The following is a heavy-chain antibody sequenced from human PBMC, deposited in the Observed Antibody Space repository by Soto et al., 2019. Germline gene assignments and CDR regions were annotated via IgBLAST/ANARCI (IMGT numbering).Heavy chain of an antibody. CDR2: ISSTGGYI. D-gene: IGHD5-12*01. J-gene: IGHJ6*03. CDR3: ARGRATTYYYYYMDV. CDR1: EFAFSTGR. Sequence: GGSLRLCGVASEFAFSTGRLNWVRQAPGKGLEWVSSISSTGGYIYYADSVKGRFTTSRDNAENSLYLQMNSLRAEDTAVYYCARGRATTYYYYYMDVWGKGTTVTVSS. V-gene: IGHV3-21*01.